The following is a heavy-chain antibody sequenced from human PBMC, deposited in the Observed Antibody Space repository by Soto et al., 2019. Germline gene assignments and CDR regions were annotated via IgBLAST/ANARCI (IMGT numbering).Heavy chain of an antibody. CDR1: GFSFSTYN. Sequence: GGSLRLSCAASGFSFSTYNMDWVRQAPGKGPEWIAYISTTIFTIYYADSVKGRFTISRDNDRNSLYLEMNSLRDEDTAVYYCARDRCYDGTCYSASDSWGQGTLVTVSS. D-gene: IGHD2-15*01. J-gene: IGHJ5*01. V-gene: IGHV3-48*02. CDR2: ISTTIFTI. CDR3: ARDRCYDGTCYSASDS.